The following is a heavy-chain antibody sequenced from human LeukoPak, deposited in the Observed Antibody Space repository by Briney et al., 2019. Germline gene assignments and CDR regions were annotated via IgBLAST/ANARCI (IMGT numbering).Heavy chain of an antibody. J-gene: IGHJ4*02. V-gene: IGHV3-23*01. CDR3: AKAYCSSTSCQYYFDY. Sequence: GGSLRLSCAASGFTFSTYAVNWVRQAPGKGLEWVSTISGSGGSTYYADSVKGRFTISRDNSKNTLYLQMNSLRAEDTAVYYCAKAYCSSTSCQYYFDYWGQGTLVTVSS. CDR1: GFTFSTYA. D-gene: IGHD2-2*01. CDR2: ISGSGGST.